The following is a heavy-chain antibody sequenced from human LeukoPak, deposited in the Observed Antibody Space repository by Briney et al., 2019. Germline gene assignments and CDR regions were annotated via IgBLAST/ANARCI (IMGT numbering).Heavy chain of an antibody. CDR1: AFTFSSYA. V-gene: IGHV3-23*01. J-gene: IGHJ4*02. Sequence: PGGSLRLSCAASAFTFSSYAMSLVRRAPGKGLEWVSAISGSGGSTYYADSVKGRFTITRDNSKNTLYLQMNSLRAEDTAVYYCAKDAAQRFLEWLSFFDYWGQGTLVTVSS. D-gene: IGHD3-3*01. CDR2: ISGSGGST. CDR3: AKDAAQRFLEWLSFFDY.